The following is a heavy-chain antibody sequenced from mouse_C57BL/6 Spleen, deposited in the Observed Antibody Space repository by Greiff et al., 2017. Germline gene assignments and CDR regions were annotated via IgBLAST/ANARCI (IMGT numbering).Heavy chain of an antibody. V-gene: IGHV1-64*01. CDR3: ARKIYYGNYEDARDY. Sequence: QVQLQQPGAELVKPGASVKLSCKASGYTFTSYWMHWVKQRPGQGLEWIGMIHPNSGSTNYNEKFKSKATLTVDKSSSTAYMQLSSLTSEDSAVYYCARKIYYGNYEDARDYWGQGTSVTVAS. CDR1: GYTFTSYW. J-gene: IGHJ4*01. D-gene: IGHD2-1*01. CDR2: IHPNSGST.